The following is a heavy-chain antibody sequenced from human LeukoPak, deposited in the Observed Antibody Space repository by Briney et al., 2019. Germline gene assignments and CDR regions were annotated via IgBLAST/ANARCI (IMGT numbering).Heavy chain of an antibody. CDR1: GGSISSYS. CDR3: ARAPST. CDR2: IYNSGST. V-gene: IGHV4-59*01. Sequence: SETLSLTCTVSGGSISSYSWSWIRQPPGKGLEWIGYIYNSGSTNYNTSPKSRVTISLDTPKNQFSLKLSSVTAADTAVYYCARAPSTWGQGTLVSVSS. J-gene: IGHJ5*02.